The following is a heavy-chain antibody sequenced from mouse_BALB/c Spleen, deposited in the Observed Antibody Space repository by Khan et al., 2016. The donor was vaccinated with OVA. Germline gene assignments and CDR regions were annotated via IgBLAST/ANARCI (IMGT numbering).Heavy chain of an antibody. D-gene: IGHD2-3*01. V-gene: IGHV5-6-3*01. J-gene: IGHJ2*01. Sequence: EVELVESGGGLVQPGGSLKLSCAASEFTFSNYGMSWVRQTPDKRLELVATINSNGGSTYYPDTVKGRFTISRDNGQNTLYLQMSSLRSEDTGMYYCSRDGYYETYFDYGGQGTAHTGAS. CDR2: INSNGGST. CDR1: EFTFSNYG. CDR3: SRDGYYETYFDY.